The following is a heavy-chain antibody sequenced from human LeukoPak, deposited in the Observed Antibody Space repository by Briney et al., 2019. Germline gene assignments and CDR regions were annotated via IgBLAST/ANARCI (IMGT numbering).Heavy chain of an antibody. J-gene: IGHJ4*02. CDR1: GYTFTSYD. V-gene: IGHV1-2*02. CDR2: INPNSGGT. CDR3: ARSGGLELGF. D-gene: IGHD1-7*01. Sequence: ASVKVSCKASGYTFTSYDINWVRQATGQGLEWMGWINPNSGGTNYAQKFQGRVTMTRDTSISTAYMELSRLRSDDTAVYYCARSGGLELGFWGQGTLVTVSS.